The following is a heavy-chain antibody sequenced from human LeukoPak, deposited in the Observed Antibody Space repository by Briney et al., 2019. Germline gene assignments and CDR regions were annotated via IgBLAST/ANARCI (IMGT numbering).Heavy chain of an antibody. CDR2: FDPEDGET. CDR1: GYTLTELS. CDR3: ATDRRGRPELNKDTMIVVVPYFDY. Sequence: ASVKVSCKVSGYTLTELSMHWVRQAPGKGLEWMGGFDPEDGETIYAQKFQGRVTMTEDTSTDTAYMELSSLRSEDTAVYYCATDRRGRPELNKDTMIVVVPYFDYWGQGTLVTVSS. D-gene: IGHD3-22*01. V-gene: IGHV1-24*01. J-gene: IGHJ4*02.